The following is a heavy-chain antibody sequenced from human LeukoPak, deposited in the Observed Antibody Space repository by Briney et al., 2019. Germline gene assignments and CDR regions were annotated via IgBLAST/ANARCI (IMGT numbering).Heavy chain of an antibody. CDR1: GGSIASGNYY. CDR2: SHASRGT. CDR3: ARGQYDIFTGYYTYYFDY. Sequence: SETLSLTCTVSGGSIASGNYYWNWIRQPAGKGLEWIGRSHASRGTNYSPSLRSRVTISVDASQSQFSLKLTAVTAADTAVYYCARGQYDIFTGYYTYYFDYWGHGTLVTVSS. V-gene: IGHV4-61*02. J-gene: IGHJ4*01. D-gene: IGHD3-9*01.